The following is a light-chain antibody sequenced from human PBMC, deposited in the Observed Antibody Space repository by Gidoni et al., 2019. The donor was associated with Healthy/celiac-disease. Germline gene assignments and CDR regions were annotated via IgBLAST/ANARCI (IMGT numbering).Light chain of an antibody. CDR1: QGISSA. CDR3: QQWVT. Sequence: AIQLTQSPSSLSASVGDRVTITCRASQGISSALAWYQQKPGKAPKLLIYDASSLESGVPSRFSGSGSGTDFTLTISSLQPEDFATYYCQQWVTFGGGTKVEIK. CDR2: DAS. J-gene: IGKJ4*01. V-gene: IGKV1-13*02.